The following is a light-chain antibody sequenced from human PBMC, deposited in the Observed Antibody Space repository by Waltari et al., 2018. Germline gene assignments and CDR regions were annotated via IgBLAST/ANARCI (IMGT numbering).Light chain of an antibody. CDR3: QQRRNWPLT. J-gene: IGKJ4*01. Sequence: DIFLTQSPDILSCSPGEIATLSCRDSQSVGTYLAWYQQRPGQSPRLLIYNASYRATGIPATFSGSGSENDFTLTISSLQPEDSAVYYCQQRRNWPLTFGGGTRVQI. CDR1: QSVGTY. V-gene: IGKV3-11*01. CDR2: NAS.